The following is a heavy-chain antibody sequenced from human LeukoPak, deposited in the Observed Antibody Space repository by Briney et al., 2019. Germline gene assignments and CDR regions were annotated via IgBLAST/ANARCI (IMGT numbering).Heavy chain of an antibody. CDR2: INPNSGGT. D-gene: IGHD6-19*01. CDR3: ARAPVIAVAGRLY. CDR1: GYTFTGYY. J-gene: IGHJ4*02. Sequence: ASVKVSCKASGYTFTGYYMHWVRQAPGQGLEWMGRINPNSGGTNYAQTFQGRVTTTRDTSLSTAYMELSRLRSDDTAVYYCARAPVIAVAGRLYWGREALSPSPQ. V-gene: IGHV1-2*06.